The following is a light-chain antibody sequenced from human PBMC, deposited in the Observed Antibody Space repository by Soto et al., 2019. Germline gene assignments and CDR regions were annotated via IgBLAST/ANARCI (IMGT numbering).Light chain of an antibody. CDR3: QQRSNWPPRIT. CDR1: QSVSSY. Sequence: EIVLTQSPATLSLSPGERATLSCRASQSVSSYLAWYQQKPGQSPRLLIYDASNRTTGIPARFSVSGSGTEFTLTISSLEPEDFAVYYCQQRSNWPPRITFGQGTRLEIK. CDR2: DAS. V-gene: IGKV3-11*01. J-gene: IGKJ5*01.